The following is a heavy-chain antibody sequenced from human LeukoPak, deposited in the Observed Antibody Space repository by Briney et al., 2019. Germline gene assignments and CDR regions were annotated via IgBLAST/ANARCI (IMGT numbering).Heavy chain of an antibody. Sequence: GGSLRLSCAASGFTFSSYGMHWVRQAPGKGLEWVAVIWYDGSNKYYADSVKGRFTISRDNSKNTLYLQMNSLRAEDTAVYYCARDPCGGDCYSDYWGREPWSPSPQ. J-gene: IGHJ4*02. V-gene: IGHV3-33*01. CDR3: ARDPCGGDCYSDY. D-gene: IGHD2-21*02. CDR2: IWYDGSNK. CDR1: GFTFSSYG.